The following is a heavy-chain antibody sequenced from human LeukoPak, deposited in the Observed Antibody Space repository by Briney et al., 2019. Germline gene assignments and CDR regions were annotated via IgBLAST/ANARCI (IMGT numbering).Heavy chain of an antibody. V-gene: IGHV5-51*01. CDR1: GYSFTSYW. Sequence: GESLKISCKGSGYSFTSYWIGWVRRMPGKGLEWMGIIYPGDSDTRYSPSFQGQVTISADKSISTAYLQWSSLKASDTAMYYCARRRDYGGKNDQLDYWGQGTLVTVSS. CDR3: ARRRDYGGKNDQLDY. CDR2: IYPGDSDT. J-gene: IGHJ4*02. D-gene: IGHD4-23*01.